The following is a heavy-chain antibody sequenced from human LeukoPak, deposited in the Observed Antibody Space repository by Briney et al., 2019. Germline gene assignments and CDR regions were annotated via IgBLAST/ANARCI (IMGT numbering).Heavy chain of an antibody. V-gene: IGHV3-23*01. CDR2: ISGSGGST. D-gene: IGHD2-8*01. J-gene: IGHJ4*02. CDR3: AKGSSPLVLMVYASEY. Sequence: PGGSLRLSCAASGFTFSTYAMILVRQAPGKGLEWVSAISGSGGSTYYADSVKGRFTISRDNSKNTLYLQMNSLRAEDTAVYYCAKGSSPLVLMVYASEYWGQGTLVTVSS. CDR1: GFTFSTYA.